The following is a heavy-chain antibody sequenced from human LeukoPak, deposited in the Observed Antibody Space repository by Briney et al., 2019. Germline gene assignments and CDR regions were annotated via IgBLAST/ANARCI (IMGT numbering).Heavy chain of an antibody. D-gene: IGHD2/OR15-2a*01. CDR2: IIPIFGTA. Sequence: ASVKVSCKASGGTFSSYAISWVRQAPGQGLEWMGGIIPIFGTANYAQKFQGRVTITTDESTSTAYMELSSLRSEDTAVYYCASHPTVLHENFDYWGQGTMVTVSS. J-gene: IGHJ4*02. CDR3: ASHPTVLHENFDY. CDR1: GGTFSSYA. V-gene: IGHV1-69*05.